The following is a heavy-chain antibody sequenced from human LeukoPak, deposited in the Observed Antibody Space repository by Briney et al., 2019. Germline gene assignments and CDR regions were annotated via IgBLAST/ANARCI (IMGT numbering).Heavy chain of an antibody. CDR1: GGSVSSYY. CDR2: IYPSGTT. V-gene: IGHV4-4*07. Sequence: SETLSLTCSVPGGSVSSYYWGWIRQPAGKGLEWIGRIYPSGTTHYNPSLKSRVTMSVDTSKNHFSLKLTSVTAADTAVYYCADDFGDWGQGTLVTVSS. D-gene: IGHD4-17*01. J-gene: IGHJ4*02. CDR3: ADDFGD.